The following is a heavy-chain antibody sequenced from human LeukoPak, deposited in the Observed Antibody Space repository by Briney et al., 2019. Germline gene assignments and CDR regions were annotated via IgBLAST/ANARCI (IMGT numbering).Heavy chain of an antibody. V-gene: IGHV1-69*05. CDR3: ARVRFLEPWYFDY. Sequence: ASVKVSCKASGGTFSSYAISWVRQAPGQGLEWMGGIIPIFGTANYAQKFQGRVTITTDESTSTAYTELSSLRSEDTAVYYCARVRFLEPWYFDYWGQGTLVTVSS. D-gene: IGHD3-3*01. CDR2: IIPIFGTA. CDR1: GGTFSSYA. J-gene: IGHJ4*02.